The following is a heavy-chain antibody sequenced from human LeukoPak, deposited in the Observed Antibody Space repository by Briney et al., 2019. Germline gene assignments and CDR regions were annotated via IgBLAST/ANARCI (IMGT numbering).Heavy chain of an antibody. Sequence: GSLRLSCAASGFIFSDYYMSWIRQAPGKGLEWISYISGRGTTIYYADSVKGRFTISRDSAKNSLYLQTNSLRAEDTAVYYCARVGATSGTLDYWGQGTLVTVSS. CDR3: ARVGATSGTLDY. CDR1: GFIFSDYY. D-gene: IGHD1-26*01. J-gene: IGHJ4*02. V-gene: IGHV3-11*04. CDR2: ISGRGTTI.